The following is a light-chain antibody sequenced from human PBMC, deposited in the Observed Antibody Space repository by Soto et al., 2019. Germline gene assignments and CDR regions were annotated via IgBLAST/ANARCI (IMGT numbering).Light chain of an antibody. J-gene: IGLJ6*01. Sequence: QSVLTQPPSVSGAPGKRVTISCTGSSSNIGANYDVNWYQLLPGTAPKLLIHGNINRPSGVPDRFSGSKSGTSASLAITGLQAEDEADYYCQSYDSRLTGYVFGSGTKLTVL. V-gene: IGLV1-40*01. CDR3: QSYDSRLTGYV. CDR1: SSNIGANYD. CDR2: GNI.